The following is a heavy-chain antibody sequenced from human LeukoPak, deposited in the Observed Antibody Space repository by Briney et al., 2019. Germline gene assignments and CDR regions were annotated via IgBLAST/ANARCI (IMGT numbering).Heavy chain of an antibody. Sequence: ASVKVSCKASGYTFTGYYMHWARQAPGQGLEWMGWINPNSGGTNYAQKFQGRVTMTTDTSTSTAYMELRSLRSDDTAVYYCARDPVGMSTDSSSWYRNPRAYFDYWGQGTLVTVSS. CDR1: GYTFTGYY. D-gene: IGHD6-13*01. CDR2: INPNSGGT. CDR3: ARDPVGMSTDSSSWYRNPRAYFDY. J-gene: IGHJ4*02. V-gene: IGHV1-2*02.